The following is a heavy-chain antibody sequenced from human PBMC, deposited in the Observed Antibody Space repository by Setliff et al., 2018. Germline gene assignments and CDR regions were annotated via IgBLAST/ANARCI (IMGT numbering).Heavy chain of an antibody. Sequence: PGGSLRLSCAASGFTFSAYSMNWVRQAPGKGLEWVSYISRNSNTIDYAVSVTGRFTMSRDNAENSLYLQMNSRSAEDMAVYYCARAVKILGDYYYYMDVWGKGTTVTVSS. J-gene: IGHJ6*03. CDR3: ARAVKILGDYYYYMDV. CDR2: ISRNSNTI. D-gene: IGHD1-26*01. V-gene: IGHV3-48*01. CDR1: GFTFSAYS.